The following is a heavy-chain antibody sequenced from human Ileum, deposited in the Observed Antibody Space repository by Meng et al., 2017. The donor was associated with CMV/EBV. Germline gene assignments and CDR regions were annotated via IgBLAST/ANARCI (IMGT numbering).Heavy chain of an antibody. D-gene: IGHD4-11*01. CDR3: TREVTINYGASHFDY. V-gene: IGHV3-49*04. CDR1: GFTFGDYA. J-gene: IGHJ4*02. CDR2: IRSKTYGGTT. Sequence: GESLKISCTGSGFTFGDYAISWVRQAPGKGLEWVGFIRSKTYGGTTEYATSMKGRFTISRDDSKRIAYLQMNSLKTEDTAVYYCTREVTINYGASHFDYWGQGTLVTVSS.